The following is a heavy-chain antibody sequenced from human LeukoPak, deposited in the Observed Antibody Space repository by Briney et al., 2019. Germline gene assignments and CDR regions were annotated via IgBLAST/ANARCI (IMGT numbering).Heavy chain of an antibody. CDR2: ISGTGGSP. J-gene: IGHJ4*02. Sequence: GGSLRVSCAASGFTFTSYGMSWVRQAPGKGLEWVSSISGTGGSPYYADSVKGRFTISRDNSENTVYLQMNSLRAEDTAVYYCAKPSGNYFPFDYWGQGTWVTVSS. CDR1: GFTFTSYG. D-gene: IGHD2/OR15-2a*01. V-gene: IGHV3-23*01. CDR3: AKPSGNYFPFDY.